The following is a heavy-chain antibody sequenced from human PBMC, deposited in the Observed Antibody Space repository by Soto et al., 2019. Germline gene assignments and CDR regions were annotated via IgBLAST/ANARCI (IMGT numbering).Heavy chain of an antibody. Sequence: QVQLQQWGAGLLKPSETLSLTCAVYGGSFSGYYWSWIRQPPGKGLEWIGEINHSGSTNYNPSLKSRVTISVDTSKNHFSLKLSSVTAADTAVYYCARGRLRFLEGPLVWGQGTTVTVSS. J-gene: IGHJ6*02. CDR1: GGSFSGYY. CDR3: ARGRLRFLEGPLV. CDR2: INHSGST. V-gene: IGHV4-34*01. D-gene: IGHD3-3*01.